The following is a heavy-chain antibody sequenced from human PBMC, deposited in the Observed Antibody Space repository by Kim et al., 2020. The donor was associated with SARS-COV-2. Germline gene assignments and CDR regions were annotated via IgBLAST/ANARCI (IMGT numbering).Heavy chain of an antibody. D-gene: IGHD6-13*01. Sequence: SETLSLTCAVSGSSIGLGYYWGWIRQPPGGGLGGVGSVSHSGHTYYNSSLKSRVTMSVDTSKNLVSLMLSSVTAPDTAAYYGARQGVGSWFNFD. CDR1: GSSIGLGYY. J-gene: IGHJ3*01. CDR2: VSHSGHT. V-gene: IGHV4-38-2*01. CDR3: ARQGVGSWFNFD.